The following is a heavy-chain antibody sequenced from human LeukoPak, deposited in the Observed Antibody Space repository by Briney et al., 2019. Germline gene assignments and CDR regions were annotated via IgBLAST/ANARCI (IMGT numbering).Heavy chain of an antibody. D-gene: IGHD3-3*01. CDR3: ARADYDFWSGYPHFDY. V-gene: IGHV1-46*03. J-gene: IGHJ4*02. Sequence: ASVKVSCKASGYTFTSYYMHWVRQAPGQGLEWMGITNPSGDSTSYAQKFQGRVTMTRDTSTSTVYMELSSLRSEDTAVYYCARADYDFWSGYPHFDYWGQGTLVTVSS. CDR1: GYTFTSYY. CDR2: TNPSGDST.